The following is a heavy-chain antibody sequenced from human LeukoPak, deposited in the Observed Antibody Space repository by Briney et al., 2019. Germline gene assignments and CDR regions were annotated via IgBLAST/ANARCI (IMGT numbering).Heavy chain of an antibody. Sequence: GGSLRLSCAASGFTLSSDAMSWVPQAPGHGLKWVSAISGSGSSTDYTNSVNCRFTTPRDKSQNTLYPQMNSLRAETTAVYCCAKARHIVVVTAIPFDYWGQGTLDTVSS. V-gene: IGHV3-23*01. J-gene: IGHJ4*02. CDR2: ISGSGSST. D-gene: IGHD2-21*02. CDR3: AKARHIVVVTAIPFDY. CDR1: GFTLSSDA.